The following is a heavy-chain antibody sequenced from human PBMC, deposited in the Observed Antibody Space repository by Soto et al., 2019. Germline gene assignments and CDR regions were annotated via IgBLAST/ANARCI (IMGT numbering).Heavy chain of an antibody. CDR2: ISAYNGNT. CDR1: GYTFISYG. J-gene: IGHJ6*03. CDR3: ARVRLFEGYCSGGSCYSRIYYYYMDV. D-gene: IGHD2-15*01. Sequence: GASVKVSCKASGYTFISYGIGWVRQAPGQGLEWMGWISAYNGNTNYAQKLQGRVTMTTDTSTSTAYMELRSLRSDDTAVYYCARVRLFEGYCSGGSCYSRIYYYYMDVWGKGTTVTAP. V-gene: IGHV1-18*01.